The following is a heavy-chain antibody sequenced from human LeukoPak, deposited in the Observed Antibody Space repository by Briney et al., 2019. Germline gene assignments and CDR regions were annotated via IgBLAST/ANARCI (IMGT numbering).Heavy chain of an antibody. J-gene: IGHJ3*02. V-gene: IGHV3-21*01. Sequence: GGSLRLSCAASGFTFSSYSMNWVRQAPGKGLEWVSSICSSSSYIYYADSAKGRFTISRDNAKNSLYLQMNSLRAEDTAVYYCARDQTRRAAFDIWGQGTMVTVSS. CDR1: GFTFSSYS. CDR2: ICSSSSYI. CDR3: ARDQTRRAAFDI.